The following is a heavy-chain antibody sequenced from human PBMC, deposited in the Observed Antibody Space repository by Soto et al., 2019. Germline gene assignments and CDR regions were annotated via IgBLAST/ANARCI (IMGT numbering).Heavy chain of an antibody. D-gene: IGHD3-3*01. Sequence: GGSLRLSCAASGFTFSSYGMHWVRQAPGKGLEWLAVISYEGSRKFYADSVKGRFTISRDDSENSVYLQMNSLRPEDTSIYYCAKDWTPRQVPQYFFDFWGQGTLVTVSS. CDR3: AKDWTPRQVPQYFFDF. CDR2: ISYEGSRK. J-gene: IGHJ4*01. CDR1: GFTFSSYG. V-gene: IGHV3-30*18.